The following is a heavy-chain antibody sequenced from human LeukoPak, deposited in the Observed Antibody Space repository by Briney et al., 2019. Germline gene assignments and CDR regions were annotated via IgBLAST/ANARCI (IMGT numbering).Heavy chain of an antibody. CDR1: GYTFTSYG. Sequence: ASVKVSCKASGYTFTSYGISWVRQAPGQGLEWMGWISAYNGNTNYAQKLQGRVTMTTDTSTSTAYMELRSLRSEDTAVYFCAGIPVFGVVLHQVPVWGKGTTVTVSS. V-gene: IGHV1-18*01. J-gene: IGHJ6*04. CDR3: AGIPVFGVVLHQVPV. D-gene: IGHD3-3*01. CDR2: ISAYNGNT.